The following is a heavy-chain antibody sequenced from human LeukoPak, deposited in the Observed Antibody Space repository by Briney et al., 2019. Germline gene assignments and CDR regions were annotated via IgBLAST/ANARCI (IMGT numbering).Heavy chain of an antibody. Sequence: SETLSLTCTVSGGSISSYYWSWIRQPPGKGLEWIGYIYYSGSTNYNPSLKSRVTISVDTSKNQFSLKLSSVTAADTAVYYCASIGSTVTTFDYWGQGTLVTVSS. CDR2: IYYSGST. V-gene: IGHV4-59*01. CDR1: GGSISSYY. J-gene: IGHJ4*02. D-gene: IGHD4-17*01. CDR3: ASIGSTVTTFDY.